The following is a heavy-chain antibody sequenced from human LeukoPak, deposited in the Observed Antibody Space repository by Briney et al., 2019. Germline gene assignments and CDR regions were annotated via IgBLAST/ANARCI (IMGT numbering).Heavy chain of an antibody. CDR1: GVTFSNYA. D-gene: IGHD3-22*01. V-gene: IGHV3-23*01. CDR3: ARVRYDSTASYFDY. CDR2: VTSSGST. J-gene: IGHJ4*02. Sequence: GGSLRLSCAASGVTFSNYAMTWVRQAPGKGLEWVSAVTSSGSTYYADSVMGRFTISRDNSKNTLYLQVNSLRAEDTAVYYCARVRYDSTASYFDYWGQGTLVTVSS.